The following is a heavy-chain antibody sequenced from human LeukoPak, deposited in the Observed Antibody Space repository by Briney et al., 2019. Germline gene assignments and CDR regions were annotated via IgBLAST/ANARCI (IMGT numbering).Heavy chain of an antibody. V-gene: IGHV6-1*01. CDR2: TYYRSKWFN. CDR1: GDSVSSNSAA. Sequence: SQTLSLTCAISGDSVSSNSAAGSWIRQSPSRGLGWLGRTYYRSKWFNDYAVSVKSRIPINPDTSKNQFSLQLNSVTPEDTAVYYCAREIGSSGWYPGGTLDYWGQGTLVTVSS. CDR3: AREIGSSGWYPGGTLDY. D-gene: IGHD6-19*01. J-gene: IGHJ4*02.